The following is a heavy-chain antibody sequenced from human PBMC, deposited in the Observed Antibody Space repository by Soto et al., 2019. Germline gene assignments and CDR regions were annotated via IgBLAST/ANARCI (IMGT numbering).Heavy chain of an antibody. CDR3: TRNLYNTGDFDH. CDR1: GYTFTDYD. V-gene: IGHV1-8*02. Sequence: QVQLMQSGAEVRKSGASVKVSCKASGYTFTDYDINWVRQATGQGLEWLGWMTPKSGYTGYAQKFQGRVTLTRDTSRGTAYMELSSLTSEDTAVYYCTRNLYNTGDFDHWGQGTLVTVSS. D-gene: IGHD1-20*01. CDR2: MTPKSGYT. J-gene: IGHJ4*02.